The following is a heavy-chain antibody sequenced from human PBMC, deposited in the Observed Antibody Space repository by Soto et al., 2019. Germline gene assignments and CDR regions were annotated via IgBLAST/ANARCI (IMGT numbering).Heavy chain of an antibody. J-gene: IGHJ2*01. Sequence: EVQLVESGGGLVQPGGSLRLSCAASGFTFSSYWMSWVRQAPGKGLEWVANIKQDGSEKYYVDSVKGRFTISRDNAKNSLYLQMNSLRAEDTAVYYCARGYYGGRYWYFDLWGRGTLVTVSS. CDR2: IKQDGSEK. CDR3: ARGYYGGRYWYFDL. CDR1: GFTFSSYW. V-gene: IGHV3-7*01. D-gene: IGHD4-17*01.